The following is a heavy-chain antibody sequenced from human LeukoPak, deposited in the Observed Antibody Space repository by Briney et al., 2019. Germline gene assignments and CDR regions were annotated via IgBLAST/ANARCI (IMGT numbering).Heavy chain of an antibody. D-gene: IGHD3-10*01. CDR1: GFIVNSYG. CDR3: AKESLYYDFDY. J-gene: IGHJ4*02. V-gene: IGHV3-30*18. CDR2: LSSDGSNK. Sequence: GGSLRLSCVVSGFIVNSYGMHWVRQTPGKGLEWVAVLSSDGSNKYYADSVKGRFTISRDISKNTLYLQMNSLRADDTALYYCAKESLYYDFDYWGQGTLVTVSS.